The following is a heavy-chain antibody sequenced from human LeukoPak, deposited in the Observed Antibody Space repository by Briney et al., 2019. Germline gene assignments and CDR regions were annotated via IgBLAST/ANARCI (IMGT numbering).Heavy chain of an antibody. J-gene: IGHJ4*02. D-gene: IGHD2-2*01. CDR3: ARAGGDIVVVPATQPVPFDY. CDR2: IIPILGIA. CDR1: GGTFSSYT. V-gene: IGHV1-69*02. Sequence: SVKVSCKASGGTFSSYTISWVRQAPGQGLEWMGRIIPILGIANYAQKFQGRVTITADKSTSTAYMELSSLRSEDTAVYYCARAGGDIVVVPATQPVPFDYWGQGTLVTVSS.